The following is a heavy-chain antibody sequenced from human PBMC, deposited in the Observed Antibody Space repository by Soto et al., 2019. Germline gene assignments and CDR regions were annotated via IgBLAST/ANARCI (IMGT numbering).Heavy chain of an antibody. V-gene: IGHV3-21*06. D-gene: IGHD6-13*01. CDR3: ARARVYATGPLDF. J-gene: IGHJ4*02. CDR1: GFTFTSYT. CDR2: ISSSSDYI. Sequence: PXGSLRLSCSASGFTFTSYTMNWVRQAPGKGLEWVSSISSSSDYIYYADSMKGRVTISRDNAKNSLFLDMNSLTGEDTAVYYCARARVYATGPLDFWGQGTLVTVSS.